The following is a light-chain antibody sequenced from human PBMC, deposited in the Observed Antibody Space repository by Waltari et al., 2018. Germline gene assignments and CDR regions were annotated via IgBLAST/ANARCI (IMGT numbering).Light chain of an antibody. CDR2: KDS. V-gene: IGLV3-25*03. CDR3: QSADSSGTPHYV. CDR1: ALPKQY. J-gene: IGLJ1*01. Sequence: SYELTQPPSASVSPGQTARITCSGDALPKQYASWFQQKPGQAPVLVRYKDSERPSGIPERFSGSSSGTTVTLTISGVQAEDEADYYCQSADSSGTPHYVFGTGTKVTVL.